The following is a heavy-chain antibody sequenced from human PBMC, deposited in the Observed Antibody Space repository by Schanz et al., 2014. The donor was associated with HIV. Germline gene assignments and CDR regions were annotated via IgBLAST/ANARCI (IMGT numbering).Heavy chain of an antibody. CDR2: MNPRSGNT. CDR3: TRGARDCSNGVCGGTYFDY. Sequence: QVQLVQAGAGVKKPGASVRVSCKASGYTFSSNDINWVRQASGQGLEWVGWMNPRSGNTGNAQKFQGRVTLTRNTSLTTAYMELSSLTSDDTAVYYCTRGARDCSNGVCGGTYFDYWGQGTLVTVSS. J-gene: IGHJ4*02. CDR1: GYTFSSND. V-gene: IGHV1-8*02. D-gene: IGHD2-8*01.